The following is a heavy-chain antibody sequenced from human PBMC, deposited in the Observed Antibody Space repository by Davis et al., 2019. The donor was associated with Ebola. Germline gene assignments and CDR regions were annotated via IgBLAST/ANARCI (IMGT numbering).Heavy chain of an antibody. V-gene: IGHV3-21*01. J-gene: IGHJ4*02. CDR3: ARGGIVATIKYYFDY. D-gene: IGHD5-12*01. CDR1: GFTFSSYS. CDR2: ISSSSSYI. Sequence: GGSLRLSCAASGFTFSSYSMNWVRQAPGKGLEWVSSISSSSSYIYYADSVKGRFTISRDNAKNSLYLQMNSLRAEDTAVYYCARGGIVATIKYYFDYWGQGTLVTVSS.